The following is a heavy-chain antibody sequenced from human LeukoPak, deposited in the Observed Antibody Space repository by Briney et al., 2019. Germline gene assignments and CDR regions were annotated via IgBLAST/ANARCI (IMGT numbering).Heavy chain of an antibody. J-gene: IGHJ3*02. CDR2: IYQSVST. CDR3: ARNKSTVTTSRHDAFDI. V-gene: IGHV4-38-2*01. D-gene: IGHD4-17*01. CDR1: GYSISSDYY. Sequence: PSETLSLTCAVSGYSISSDYYWGWIRQPSGKGLEWIGSIYQSVSTCYNPSLKSRVTISVDTSKNQFPLKLSSVTAADTAVYYCARNKSTVTTSRHDAFDIWGQGTMVTVSS.